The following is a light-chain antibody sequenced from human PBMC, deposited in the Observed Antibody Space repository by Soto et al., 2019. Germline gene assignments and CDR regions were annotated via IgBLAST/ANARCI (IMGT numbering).Light chain of an antibody. CDR1: SSNIGSNT. Sequence: QSVLTQPPSASGTPGQRVTISCSGSSSNIGSNTVNWYQQLPGTAPKLLIYSNNQRPSGVPDRFSGSKSGTSASLAISGLQSEDEADYYCAAWDDSLNGRWVFGGGTTLTVL. J-gene: IGLJ3*02. CDR2: SNN. V-gene: IGLV1-44*01. CDR3: AAWDDSLNGRWV.